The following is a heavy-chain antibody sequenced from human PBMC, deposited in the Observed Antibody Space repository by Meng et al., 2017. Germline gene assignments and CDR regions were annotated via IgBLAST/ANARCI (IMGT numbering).Heavy chain of an antibody. V-gene: IGHV3-43*02. J-gene: IGHJ1*01. CDR2: TSWDGGSK. CDR1: GFNFSSYW. Sequence: VQLLASWVCLVQRGRFLCCSSADCGFNFSSYWMHWVRQAPGKGLEWVSLTSWDGGSKYYADSVKGRFTISRDNSKNSLYLQMNSLRTEDTALYYCAKDPHGPQYFQHWGQGTLVTVSS. CDR3: AKDPHGPQYFQH. D-gene: IGHD5-24*01.